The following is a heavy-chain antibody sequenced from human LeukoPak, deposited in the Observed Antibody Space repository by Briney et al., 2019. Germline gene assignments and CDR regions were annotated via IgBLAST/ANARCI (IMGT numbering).Heavy chain of an antibody. Sequence: GGSLRLSCAASGFTVSSNYMNWVRQAPGKGLEWVSVIYGGGNIYYADSVKGRFTISRDNSKNTLYLQMNSLRAEDTAVYYCARRTIMYRDFDYWGQGTLVTVSS. D-gene: IGHD3-16*01. CDR2: IYGGGNI. CDR3: ARRTIMYRDFDY. V-gene: IGHV3-53*01. J-gene: IGHJ4*02. CDR1: GFTVSSNY.